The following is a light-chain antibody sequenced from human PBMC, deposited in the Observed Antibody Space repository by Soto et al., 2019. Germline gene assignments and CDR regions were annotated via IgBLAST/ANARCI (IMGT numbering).Light chain of an antibody. J-gene: IGKJ1*01. CDR3: QQSYNTPRT. CDR2: AES. CDR1: QSIGSY. V-gene: IGKV1-39*01. Sequence: DIPMTQSPSSLSASVGDRVTITCRASQSIGSYVNWYQQKPGKAPNLLIYAESSLQSGVPSRFSGSGSGTDITLTISSLQPEDSATYYCQQSYNTPRTFGQGTKVEIK.